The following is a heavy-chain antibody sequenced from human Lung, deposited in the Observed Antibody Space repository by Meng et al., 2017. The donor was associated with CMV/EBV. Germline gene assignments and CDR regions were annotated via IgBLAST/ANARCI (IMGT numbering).Heavy chain of an antibody. D-gene: IGHD6-6*01. CDR2: IYYSGST. J-gene: IGHJ4*02. CDR1: GSVSSANYS. CDR3: ARGEGGSIAARPLDY. Sequence: GSVSSANYSWSWIRQPPGKGLEDIGYIYYSGSTNYNPSLKGRATISVDTSKNHFSLKLSSVTAADTAVYYCARGEGGSIAARPLDYWGQGTLVTVSS. V-gene: IGHV4-61*03.